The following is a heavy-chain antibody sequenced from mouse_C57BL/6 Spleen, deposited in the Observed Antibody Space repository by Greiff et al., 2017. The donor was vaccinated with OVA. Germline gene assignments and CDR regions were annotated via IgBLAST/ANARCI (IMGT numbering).Heavy chain of an antibody. J-gene: IGHJ4*01. Sequence: VKLVESGAELVKPGASVKISCKASGYAFSSYWMNWVKQRPGKGLEWIGQIYPGDGDTNYNGKFKGKATLTADKSSSTAYMQLSSLTSEDSAVYFCARDLYYGNYDAMDYWGQGTSVTVSS. CDR1: GYAFSSYW. V-gene: IGHV1-80*01. D-gene: IGHD2-1*01. CDR2: IYPGDGDT. CDR3: ARDLYYGNYDAMDY.